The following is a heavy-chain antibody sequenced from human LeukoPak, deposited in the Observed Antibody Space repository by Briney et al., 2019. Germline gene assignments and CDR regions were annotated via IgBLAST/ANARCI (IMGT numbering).Heavy chain of an antibody. CDR2: MNPNSGNT. V-gene: IGHV1-8*01. D-gene: IGHD3-10*01. J-gene: IGHJ5*02. Sequence: ASVKVSCKASGYTFTSYDINWVRQATGQGLEWMGWMNPNSGNTGYAQKFQGRVTMTRNTSISTAYMELSSLRSEDTAVYYCARDLAITMVRGVIVGFDPGGQGTLVTVSS. CDR1: GYTFTSYD. CDR3: ARDLAITMVRGVIVGFDP.